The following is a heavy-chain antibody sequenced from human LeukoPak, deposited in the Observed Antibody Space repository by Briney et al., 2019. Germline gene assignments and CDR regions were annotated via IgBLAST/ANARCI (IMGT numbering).Heavy chain of an antibody. D-gene: IGHD3-22*01. CDR3: ARGGIPYYYDSSGYPALYWFDP. V-gene: IGHV1-8*02. CDR1: GGTFSSYA. Sequence: ASVKVSCKASGGTFSSYAISWVRQATGQGLEWMGWMNPNSGNTGYAQKFQGRVTMTRNTSISTAYMELSSLRSEDTAVYYCARGGIPYYYDSSGYPALYWFDPWGQGTLVTVSS. J-gene: IGHJ5*02. CDR2: MNPNSGNT.